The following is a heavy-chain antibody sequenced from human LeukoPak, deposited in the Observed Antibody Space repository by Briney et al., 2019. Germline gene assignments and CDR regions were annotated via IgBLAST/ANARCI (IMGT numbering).Heavy chain of an antibody. D-gene: IGHD3-22*01. CDR2: IYTSGST. J-gene: IGHJ3*02. Sequence: SETLSLTCTVSGGSISSYYWSWIRQPAGKGLEWIGRIYTSGSTNYNPSLKSRVTMSVDTSKNQFSLKLSSVTAADTAVYYCARGFVTMIGYAFDIWGQGTMVTVSS. CDR3: ARGFVTMIGYAFDI. CDR1: GGSISSYY. V-gene: IGHV4-4*07.